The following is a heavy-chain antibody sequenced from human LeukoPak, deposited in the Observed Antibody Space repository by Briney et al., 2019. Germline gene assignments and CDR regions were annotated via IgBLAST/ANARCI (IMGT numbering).Heavy chain of an antibody. Sequence: GGSLRLSCAASGFTFSSYWMSWVRQAPGKGLEWVANIKQDGSEKYYADSVKGRFTISRDNAKNSLYLQMNSLRAEDTAVYYCARDVQRYYYGSGSYGGGYWGQGTLVTVSS. D-gene: IGHD3-10*01. J-gene: IGHJ4*02. CDR1: GFTFSSYW. CDR3: ARDVQRYYYGSGSYGGGY. V-gene: IGHV3-7*01. CDR2: IKQDGSEK.